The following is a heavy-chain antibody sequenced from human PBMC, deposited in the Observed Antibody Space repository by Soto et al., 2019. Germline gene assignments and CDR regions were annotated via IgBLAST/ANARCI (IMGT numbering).Heavy chain of an antibody. CDR3: ASWWAIKGYFTY. CDR2: IYYSGTT. V-gene: IGHV4-59*08. CDR1: GGSITNYY. Sequence: QVQLQESGPGLVKPSETLSLTCTVSGGSITNYYWSWIRQPPGKGLEWIGYIYYSGTTNYTPSLKSRVTISVDTSKNQFSLKLSSVTAGDTAVYYCASWWAIKGYFTYWGQGSLVTVSS. J-gene: IGHJ4*02. D-gene: IGHD2-15*01.